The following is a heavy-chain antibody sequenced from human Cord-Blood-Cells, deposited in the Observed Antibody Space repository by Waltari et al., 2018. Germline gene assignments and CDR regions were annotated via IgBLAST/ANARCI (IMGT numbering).Heavy chain of an antibody. CDR2: FDPEDGET. V-gene: IGHV1-24*01. Sequence: QVQLVQSGAEVKKPGASVKVSCKVSGYTLTELSMPWVRQAPGKGIEWMGGFDPEDGETIYAQKFQGRVTMTEDTSTDTAYMELSSLRSEDTAVYYCATDQIAARPGYYYYYYMDVWGKGTTVTVSS. J-gene: IGHJ6*03. CDR3: ATDQIAARPGYYYYYYMDV. CDR1: GYTLTELS. D-gene: IGHD6-6*01.